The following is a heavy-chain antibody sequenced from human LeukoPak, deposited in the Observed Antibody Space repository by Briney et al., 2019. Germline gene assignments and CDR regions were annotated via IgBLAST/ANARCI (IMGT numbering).Heavy chain of an antibody. J-gene: IGHJ1*01. CDR3: AKDDDWGRFNH. Sequence: GGSLRLSCAASGFSFRSHGMNWVRQAPGKGLESVSVISPRGDITYYKDSVRGRFTISIDNFKNTVSLHLNSLRAEDTAMYYCAKDDDWGRFNHWGQGTLVTVSS. V-gene: IGHV3-23*01. D-gene: IGHD3-16*01. CDR1: GFSFRSHG. CDR2: ISPRGDIT.